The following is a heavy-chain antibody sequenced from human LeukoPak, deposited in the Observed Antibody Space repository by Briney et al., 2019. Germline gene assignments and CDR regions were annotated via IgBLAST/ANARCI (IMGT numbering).Heavy chain of an antibody. J-gene: IGHJ4*02. V-gene: IGHV4-4*07. Sequence: SETLSLTCSVSGASISSYYWSWIRQPAGKGLEWIGRIYTSGNTNYNPSLKSRVTMSVDTSNNQFSLKLTSVTAADTAVYYCARAIRWSYFDYWGQGTLVTVSS. CDR3: ARAIRWSYFDY. CDR2: IYTSGNT. CDR1: GASISSYY. D-gene: IGHD3-10*01.